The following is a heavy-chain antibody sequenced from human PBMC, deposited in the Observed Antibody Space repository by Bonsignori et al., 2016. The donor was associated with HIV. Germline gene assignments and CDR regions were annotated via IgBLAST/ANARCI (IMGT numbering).Heavy chain of an antibody. V-gene: IGHV3-48*03. CDR2: ISSSGSTI. Sequence: GGSLRLSCAASGFTFSSYEMNWVRQAPGKGLEWVSYISSSGSTIYYADSVKGRFTISRDNAKNSLYLQMNSLRAEDTAVYYCARGSNYGYYYYYYYMDVWGKGTTVTVSS. J-gene: IGHJ6*03. D-gene: IGHD4-11*01. CDR1: GFTFSSYE. CDR3: ARGSNYGYYYYYYYMDV.